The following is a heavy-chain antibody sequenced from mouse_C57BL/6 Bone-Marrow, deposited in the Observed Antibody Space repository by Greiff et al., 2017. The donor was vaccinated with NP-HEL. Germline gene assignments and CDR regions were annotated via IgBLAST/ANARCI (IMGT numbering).Heavy chain of an antibody. D-gene: IGHD2-3*01. J-gene: IGHJ2*01. CDR1: GFSLTSYG. Sequence: VHLVESGPGLVQPSQSLSITCTVSGFSLTSYGVHWVRQSPGKGLEWLGVIWRGGSTDYNAAFMSRLSITKNNSKRQVFFKMTILQADDTAIYYCAKNGGDGYYVFDYWGQGTTLTVSS. CDR2: IWRGGST. CDR3: AKNGGDGYYVFDY. V-gene: IGHV2-5*01.